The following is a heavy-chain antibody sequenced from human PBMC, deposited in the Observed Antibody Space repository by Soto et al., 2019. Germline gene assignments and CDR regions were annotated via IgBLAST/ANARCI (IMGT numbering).Heavy chain of an antibody. CDR3: ARIYCSSSSCYIDF. J-gene: IGHJ4*02. Sequence: GSLRLSCAASGFTLSNYWMSWVRQAPGKGLEWVANINQDGSQKFYLDSVEGRFTISRDNARNSLYLQMSSLRAEDTAIYYCARIYCSSSSCYIDFWGQGILVTVS. CDR2: INQDGSQK. CDR1: GFTLSNYW. D-gene: IGHD2-2*02. V-gene: IGHV3-7*03.